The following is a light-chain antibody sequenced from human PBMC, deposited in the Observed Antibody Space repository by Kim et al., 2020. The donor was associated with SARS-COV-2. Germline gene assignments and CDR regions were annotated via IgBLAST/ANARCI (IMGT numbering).Light chain of an antibody. V-gene: IGKV1-39*01. CDR2: AAS. J-gene: IGKJ1*01. Sequence: ASVGDRVTITCRASQSISSYLNWYQPKPGKAPKLLIYAASSLQSGVPSRFSGSGSGTDFTLTISSLQPEDFATYYCQQSYSTPVTFGQGTKVDIK. CDR3: QQSYSTPVT. CDR1: QSISSY.